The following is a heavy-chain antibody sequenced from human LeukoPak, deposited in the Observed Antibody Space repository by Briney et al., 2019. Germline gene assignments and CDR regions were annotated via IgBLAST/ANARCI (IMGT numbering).Heavy chain of an antibody. J-gene: IGHJ5*02. D-gene: IGHD2-2*01. Sequence: SETLSLTCGVYGGSFTDYYWTWIRQPPGKGLEWIGEINHSGSTNYNPSLKSRVTISVDTSKNQFSLNLNSVTAVDTAVYYCARACTSCYGRGWLDPWGQGTLVTVSS. CDR3: ARACTSCYGRGWLDP. V-gene: IGHV4-34*01. CDR1: GGSFTDYY. CDR2: INHSGST.